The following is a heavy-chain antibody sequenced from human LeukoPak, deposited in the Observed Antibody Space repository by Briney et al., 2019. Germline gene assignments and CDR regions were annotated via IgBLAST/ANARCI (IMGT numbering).Heavy chain of an antibody. J-gene: IGHJ4*02. V-gene: IGHV4-38-2*01. CDR2: IYHSGST. CDR3: AKKRGGDGYTDC. D-gene: IGHD5-24*01. Sequence: PSETLSLTCAVSGYSISSGYYWGWIRQPPGKGLEWIGSIYHSGSTYYNPSLKSRVTISVDTSKNQFSLKLSSVTAADTAVYYCAKKRGGDGYTDCWGQGTLVTVSS. CDR1: GYSISSGYY.